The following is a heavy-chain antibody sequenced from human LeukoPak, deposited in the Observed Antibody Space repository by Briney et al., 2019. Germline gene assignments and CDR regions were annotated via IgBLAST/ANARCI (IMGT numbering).Heavy chain of an antibody. J-gene: IGHJ4*02. V-gene: IGHV4-39*01. CDR1: GGSISSSSYY. CDR3: ARHGLITGYFDY. CDR2: IYYSGST. D-gene: IGHD1-14*01. Sequence: SETLSLTCTVSGGSISSSSYYWGWIRQPPGKGLEWIGSIYYSGSTYYNPSLKSRVTISVDTSKNQFSLKLSSVTAADTAVYYCARHGLITGYFDYRGQGTLVTVSS.